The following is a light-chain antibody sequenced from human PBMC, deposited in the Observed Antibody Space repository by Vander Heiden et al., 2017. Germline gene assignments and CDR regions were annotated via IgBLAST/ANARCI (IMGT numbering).Light chain of an antibody. J-gene: IGKJ2*02. Sequence: AIRMTKSPSSFSASTGDRVTITCRASQGISSYLAWYQQKPGKAPKLLIYAASTLQSGVPSRFSGSGSGTDFTLTISCLQSEDFATYYCQQDDSYPRTFGQGTKLEIK. V-gene: IGKV1-8*01. CDR2: AAS. CDR3: QQDDSYPRT. CDR1: QGISSY.